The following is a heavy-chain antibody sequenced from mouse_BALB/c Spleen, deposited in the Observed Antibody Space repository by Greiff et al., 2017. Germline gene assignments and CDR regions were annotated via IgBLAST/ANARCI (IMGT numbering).Heavy chain of an antibody. CDR2: ISSGSSTI. CDR1: GFTFSSFG. V-gene: IGHV5-17*02. J-gene: IGHJ4*01. Sequence: QGVESGGGLVQPGGSRKLSCAASGFTFSSFGMHWVRQAPEKGLEWVAYISSGSSTIYYADTVKGRFTISRDNPKNTLFLQMTSLRSEDTAMYYCARGKTYAMDYWGQGTSVTVSS. CDR3: ARGKTYAMDY. D-gene: IGHD2-1*01.